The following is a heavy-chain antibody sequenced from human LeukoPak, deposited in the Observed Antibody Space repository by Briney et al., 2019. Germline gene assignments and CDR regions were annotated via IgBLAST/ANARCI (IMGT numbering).Heavy chain of an antibody. J-gene: IGHJ5*02. D-gene: IGHD3-22*01. V-gene: IGHV4-34*01. CDR2: INHSGTT. CDR3: ARDSSGANWFDP. CDR1: GGSFSEYY. Sequence: PSETLSLTCGVFGGSFSEYYWTWIRQSPGKGLEWIGEINHSGTTNYNPSLRSRVTISVDTSKNQFSLKLSSVTAADTAVYYCARDSSGANWFDPWGQGTLVTVSS.